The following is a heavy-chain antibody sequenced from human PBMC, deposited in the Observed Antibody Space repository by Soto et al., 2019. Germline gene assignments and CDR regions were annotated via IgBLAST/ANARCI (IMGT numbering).Heavy chain of an antibody. V-gene: IGHV2-70*01. CDR3: ARIRRTRVTSGSWRSDGMDV. CDR2: IHWDDDK. Sequence: SGPTLVNPTQTLTLTCTLSGFSLNTTGMCVTWIRQPPGKALEWLAHIHWDDDKDYNKFLETRLTISKDTSKNQVALTVSNVDPVDTGTYYRARIRRTRVTSGSWRSDGMDVWGQGTTVTVSS. CDR1: GFSLNTTGMC. J-gene: IGHJ6*02. D-gene: IGHD3-10*01.